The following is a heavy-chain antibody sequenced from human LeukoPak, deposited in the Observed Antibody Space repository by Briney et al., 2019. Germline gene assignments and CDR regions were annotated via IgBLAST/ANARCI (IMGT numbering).Heavy chain of an antibody. D-gene: IGHD5-18*01. CDR3: AREVDTAMVTFYGGNTIDFDY. V-gene: IGHV3-53*01. J-gene: IGHJ4*02. CDR1: GFTVSSNY. CDR2: IYSGGST. Sequence: GGSLRLSCAASGFTVSSNYMSWVRQAPGKGLEWVSVIYSGGSTYYADSVKGRFTISRDNSKNTLYLQMNSLRAEDTAVYYCAREVDTAMVTFYGGNTIDFDYWGQGTLVTVSS.